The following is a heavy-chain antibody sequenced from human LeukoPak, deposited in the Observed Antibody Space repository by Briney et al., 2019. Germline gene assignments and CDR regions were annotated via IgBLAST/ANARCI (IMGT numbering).Heavy chain of an antibody. D-gene: IGHD3-9*01. CDR2: IYYSGST. CDR3: ARVGDILTGFDAFDI. J-gene: IGHJ3*02. Sequence: SETLSLTCTVSGGSISSGDYYWSWIRQPPGKGXXXXXXIYYSGSTYYNPSLKSRVTISVDTSKNQFSLKLSSVTAADTAVYYCARVGDILTGFDAFDIWGQGTMVTVSS. V-gene: IGHV4-30-4*01. CDR1: GGSISSGDYY.